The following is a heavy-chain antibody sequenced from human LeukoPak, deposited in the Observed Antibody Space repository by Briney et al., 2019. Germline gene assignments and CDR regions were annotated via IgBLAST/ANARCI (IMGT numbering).Heavy chain of an antibody. CDR1: GYTFTSYA. J-gene: IGHJ3*02. D-gene: IGHD2-15*01. V-gene: IGHV1-3*03. CDR3: ARDLFCSGGSCYRTDAFDI. CDR2: VNAGNGNT. Sequence: ASVKVSCKASGYTFTSYAMHWVRQAPGQRLEWMGWVNAGNGNTKYSQEFQGRVTITRDTSASTAYMELSSLRSEDMAVYYCARDLFCSGGSCYRTDAFDIWGQGTMVTVSS.